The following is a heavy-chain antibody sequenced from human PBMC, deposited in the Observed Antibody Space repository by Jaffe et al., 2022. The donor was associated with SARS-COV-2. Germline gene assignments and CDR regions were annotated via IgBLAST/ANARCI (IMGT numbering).Heavy chain of an antibody. J-gene: IGHJ4*02. CDR1: GDSIRSDGYY. V-gene: IGHV4-31*03. CDR3: ARSGHYDFSTLIDY. D-gene: IGHD3-3*01. CDR2: ISSSGST. Sequence: QVQLQESGPGLVKPSQTLSLTCTVSGDSIRSDGYYWSWIRQHPGKGLEWIGYISSSGSTYYNPSLKSRVTISVDTSKNQFSLKLSSMTAADTAVYYCARSGHYDFSTLIDYWGQGTLVTVSS.